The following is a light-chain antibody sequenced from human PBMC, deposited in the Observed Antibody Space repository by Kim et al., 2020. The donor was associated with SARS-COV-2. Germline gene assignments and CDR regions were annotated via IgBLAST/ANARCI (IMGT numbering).Light chain of an antibody. CDR2: GKN. CDR1: SLRSYY. CDR3: NSRDSSGNHLV. Sequence: TQDPAVSVALGQTVRITCQRDSLRSYYASWYQQKPGQAPVLVIYGKNNRPSGIPDRFSGSSSGNTASLTITGAQAEDEADYYCNSRDSSGNHLVFGGGTQLTVL. J-gene: IGLJ2*01. V-gene: IGLV3-19*01.